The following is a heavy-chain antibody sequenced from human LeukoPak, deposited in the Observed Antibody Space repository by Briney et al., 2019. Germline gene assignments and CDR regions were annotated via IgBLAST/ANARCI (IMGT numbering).Heavy chain of an antibody. D-gene: IGHD1-26*01. CDR3: ARFYANEWALPH. CDR1: GFTFSSYA. J-gene: IGHJ4*02. V-gene: IGHV3-30*04. Sequence: GGSLRLSCAASGFTFSSYAMHWVRQAPGKGLEWVALISYDGSNKYYADSVKGRFTISRDNSKNTLSLQMNSLRTEDTAAYYCARFYANEWALPHWGQGTLVTVSS. CDR2: ISYDGSNK.